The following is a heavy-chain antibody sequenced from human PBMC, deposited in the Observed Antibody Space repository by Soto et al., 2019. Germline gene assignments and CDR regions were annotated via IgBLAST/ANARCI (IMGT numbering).Heavy chain of an antibody. D-gene: IGHD6-19*01. Sequence: QITLKESGPTLVKPTQTLTLTCSFSGFSLTSTAVGVNWIRQPPGKAPEWLALIYWDDDNHFSPSLKSRLSVTKDTSKNQVVLTRTNMDPVDTATYYCAHGSGWLSDYWGQGILVTVSS. V-gene: IGHV2-5*02. CDR3: AHGSGWLSDY. J-gene: IGHJ4*02. CDR1: GFSLTSTAVG. CDR2: IYWDDDN.